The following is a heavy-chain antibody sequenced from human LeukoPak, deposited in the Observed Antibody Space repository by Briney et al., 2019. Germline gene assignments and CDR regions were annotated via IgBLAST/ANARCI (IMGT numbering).Heavy chain of an antibody. CDR1: GGSISSYY. CDR2: IYYSGST. D-gene: IGHD5-18*01. Sequence: PSETLSLTCTVSGGSISSYYWSWIRQPPGKGLEWIGYIYYSGSTDYNPSLKSRVTISLDTSKNQFSLKVSSVTAADTAVYYCASIRRGYSYGLFDYWGQGTLVTVSS. CDR3: ASIRRGYSYGLFDY. J-gene: IGHJ4*02. V-gene: IGHV4-59*01.